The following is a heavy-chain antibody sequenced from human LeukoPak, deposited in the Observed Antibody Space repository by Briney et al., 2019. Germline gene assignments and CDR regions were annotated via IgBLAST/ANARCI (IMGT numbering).Heavy chain of an antibody. V-gene: IGHV3-30*01. CDR3: ARSDYHDSSGYLGY. Sequence: GGSLRLSCAASGFTFSSYAMHWVRQAPGKGLEWVAVISYDGSNKYYADSVKGRFTISRDNSKNTLYLQMNSLRAEDTAVYYCARSDYHDSSGYLGYWGQGTLVTVSS. D-gene: IGHD3-22*01. CDR2: ISYDGSNK. J-gene: IGHJ4*02. CDR1: GFTFSSYA.